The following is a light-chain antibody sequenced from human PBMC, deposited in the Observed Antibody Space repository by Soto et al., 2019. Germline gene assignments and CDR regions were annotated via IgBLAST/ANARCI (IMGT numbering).Light chain of an antibody. V-gene: IGLV1-36*01. CDR1: SSNIGNNA. J-gene: IGLJ3*02. CDR2: DDD. CDR3: AAWDDSLNGQV. Sequence: QAVVTQPPSVSEAPRQRVTISCSGSSSNIGNNAVNWYQQLPGKAPKLLIYDDDVLSSGVSDRFSASKSGTSASLAISGLHSEDEADYYCAAWDDSLNGQVFGGGTKLTVL.